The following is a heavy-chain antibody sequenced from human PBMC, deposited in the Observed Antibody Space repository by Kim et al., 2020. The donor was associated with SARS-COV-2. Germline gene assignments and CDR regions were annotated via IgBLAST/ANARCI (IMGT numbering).Heavy chain of an antibody. CDR3: ARESAIQIGHYNAFDF. D-gene: IGHD4-17*01. V-gene: IGHV3-64*01. CDR2: ISSNGDDT. J-gene: IGHJ3*01. Sequence: GGSLRLSCAASGFTFNNYVMHWVRQAPGKGLEYISAISSNGDDTHYANSVKGRFIISRDNSNNMLFLQMGALRPDDTAVYYCARESAIQIGHYNAFDFWG. CDR1: GFTFNNYV.